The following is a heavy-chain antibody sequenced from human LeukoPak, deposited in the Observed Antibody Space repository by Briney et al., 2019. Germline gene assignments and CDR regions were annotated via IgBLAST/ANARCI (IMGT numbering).Heavy chain of an antibody. V-gene: IGHV3-30*18. J-gene: IGHJ4*02. CDR3: AKLLHYGEDY. CDR2: MSYDGSNK. CDR1: GFTFSSYM. D-gene: IGHD4-17*01. Sequence: GSLRLSCAASGFTFSSYMMNWVRQAPGKGLEWVAVMSYDGSNKYYADSVKGRFTISRDNSKSTLYLQMNSLRAEGTAVYYCAKLLHYGEDYWGQGTLVTVSS.